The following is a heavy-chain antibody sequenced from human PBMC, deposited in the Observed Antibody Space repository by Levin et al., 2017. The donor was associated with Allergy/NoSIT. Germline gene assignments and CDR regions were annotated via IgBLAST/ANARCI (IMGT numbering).Heavy chain of an antibody. J-gene: IGHJ4*02. CDR2: ISYDGSNK. V-gene: IGHV3-30-3*01. D-gene: IGHD1-26*01. CDR3: ASDCLSGSYPMTDY. CDR1: GFTFSSYA. Sequence: PGGSLRLSCAASGFTFSSYAMHWVRQAPGKGLEWVAVISYDGSNKYYADSVKGRFTISRDNSKNTLYLQMNSLRAEDTAVYYCASDCLSGSYPMTDYWGQGTLVTVSS.